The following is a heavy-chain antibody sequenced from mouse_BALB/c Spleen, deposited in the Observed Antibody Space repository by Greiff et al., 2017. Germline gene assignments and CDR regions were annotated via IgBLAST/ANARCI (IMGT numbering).Heavy chain of an antibody. D-gene: IGHD4-1*01. Sequence: VQLQQPGAELVKPGASVKLSCKASGYTFTSYWMHWVKQRPGQGLEWIGEISPSNGRTNYNEKFKSMATLTVDKSSSTAYMLLSSLTSEDSAVYYCARDWERFYYAMDYWGQGTSVTVSS. J-gene: IGHJ4*01. V-gene: IGHV1S81*02. CDR2: ISPSNGRT. CDR3: ARDWERFYYAMDY. CDR1: GYTFTSYW.